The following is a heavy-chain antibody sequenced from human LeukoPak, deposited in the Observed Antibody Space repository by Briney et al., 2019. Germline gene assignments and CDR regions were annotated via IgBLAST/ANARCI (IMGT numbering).Heavy chain of an antibody. D-gene: IGHD3-22*01. CDR2: IRYDGSNK. CDR1: GFTFSRNG. CDR3: AKDPMYYYDSSGDFDY. J-gene: IGHJ4*02. V-gene: IGHV3-30*02. Sequence: GGTLRLSCAASGFTFSRNGMTWVRQAPGKGLEWVAFIRYDGSNKYYADSVKGRFTISRDNSKNTLYLQMNSLRAEDTAVYYCAKDPMYYYDSSGDFDYWGQGTLVTVSS.